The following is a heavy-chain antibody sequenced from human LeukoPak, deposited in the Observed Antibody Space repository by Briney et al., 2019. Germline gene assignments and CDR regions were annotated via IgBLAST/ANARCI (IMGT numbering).Heavy chain of an antibody. Sequence: GGSLRLSCAASTFTFSSHGLSSVRQAPGKGPAWVSCISAGGDLTYYADSVKGRFTISRDNSKHTLYLQINSLKGDDPAMYYFAKIGLIGNWYFDLWGRGTLVTVSS. J-gene: IGHJ2*01. CDR3: AKIGLIGNWYFDL. D-gene: IGHD1-26*01. CDR1: TFTFSSHG. CDR2: ISAGGDLT. V-gene: IGHV3-23*01.